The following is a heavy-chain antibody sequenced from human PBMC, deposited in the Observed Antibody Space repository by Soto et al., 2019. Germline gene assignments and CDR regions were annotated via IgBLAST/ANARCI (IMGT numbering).Heavy chain of an antibody. D-gene: IGHD6-19*01. CDR3: ARDFVSSSGLYPPPYFDY. V-gene: IGHV3-48*02. Sequence: GGSLRLSCAASGFTSSSYSMNWVRQAPGKGLEWVSYISSSSSTIYYADSVKGRFTISRDNSKNSLYLQMNSLRDEDTAVYYCARDFVSSSGLYPPPYFDYWGEGTLVTVSS. CDR1: GFTSSSYS. CDR2: ISSSSSTI. J-gene: IGHJ4*02.